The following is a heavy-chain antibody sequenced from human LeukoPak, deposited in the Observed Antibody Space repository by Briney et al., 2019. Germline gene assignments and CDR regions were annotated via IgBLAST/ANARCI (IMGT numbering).Heavy chain of an antibody. CDR1: GFTFSSYA. J-gene: IGHJ3*02. CDR3: AKTTFEYNDYGGNSDAFDI. D-gene: IGHD4-23*01. V-gene: IGHV3-23*01. Sequence: GGSLRLSCAASGFTFSSYAMSWVRQAPGKGLEWVSAISGSGGSTYYADSVKGRFTISRDNSKNTLYLQMNSLRAEDTAVYYCAKTTFEYNDYGGNSDAFDIWGQGTMVTVSS. CDR2: ISGSGGST.